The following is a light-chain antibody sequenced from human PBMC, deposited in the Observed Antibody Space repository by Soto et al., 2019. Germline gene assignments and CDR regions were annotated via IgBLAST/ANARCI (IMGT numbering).Light chain of an antibody. CDR1: SSNIGSNT. V-gene: IGLV1-44*01. Sequence: QSVLTQPPSASGTPGQRVTSSCSGSSSNIGSNTVNWYQQLPGTAPKLLIYSNNQRPSGGPDRFSGSKSGTSASLAISGLQSEDEADYYCAAWDDSLNGVVFGGGTKLTV. CDR3: AAWDDSLNGVV. CDR2: SNN. J-gene: IGLJ2*01.